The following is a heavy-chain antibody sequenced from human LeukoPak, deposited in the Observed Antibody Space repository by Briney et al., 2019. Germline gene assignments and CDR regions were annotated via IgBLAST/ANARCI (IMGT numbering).Heavy chain of an antibody. CDR3: ARGYCSSTSCYESPPSAFDI. V-gene: IGHV3-21*01. J-gene: IGHJ3*02. CDR2: ISSSSSYI. Sequence: GGSLRLSCAASGFTFSSYSMNWVRQAPGKGLEWVSSISSSSSYIYYADSVKGRFTISRDNAENSLYLQMNSLRAEDTAVYYCARGYCSSTSCYESPPSAFDIWGQGTMVTVSS. CDR1: GFTFSSYS. D-gene: IGHD2-2*01.